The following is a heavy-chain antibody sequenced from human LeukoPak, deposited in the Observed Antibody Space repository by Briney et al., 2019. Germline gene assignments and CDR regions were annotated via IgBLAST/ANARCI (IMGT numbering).Heavy chain of an antibody. CDR3: ARSYDSSGYYGGYWFDY. J-gene: IGHJ4*02. CDR2: INPSGGST. V-gene: IGHV1-46*01. CDR1: GYTFTSYY. Sequence: ASVKVSCKASGYTFTSYYMHWVRQAPGQGLEWMGIINPSGGSTSYAQKFQGRVTMTRDTSTSTVYMELSSLRSEDTAVYYCARSYDSSGYYGGYWFDYRGQGTLVTVSS. D-gene: IGHD3-22*01.